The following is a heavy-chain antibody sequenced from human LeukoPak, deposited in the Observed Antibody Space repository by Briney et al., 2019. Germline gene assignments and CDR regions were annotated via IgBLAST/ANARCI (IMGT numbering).Heavy chain of an antibody. CDR1: GFAFRIYS. V-gene: IGHV3-7*05. CDR2: IREEASEK. Sequence: GSLRLSCAASGFAFRIYSMTWVRQAPGKGLEWVANIREEASEKSYVASVKGRVTISRDNGKYTVYLQMKSLRDEDTVVYYCAKTRRVFDYRGQRDLVTVS. J-gene: IGHJ4*02. CDR3: AKTRRVFDY. D-gene: IGHD3-10*01.